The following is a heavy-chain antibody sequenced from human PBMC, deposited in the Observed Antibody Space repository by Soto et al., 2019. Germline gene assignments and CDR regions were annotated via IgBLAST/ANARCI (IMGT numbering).Heavy chain of an antibody. J-gene: IGHJ5*02. CDR3: SRAPFITMVRGVISGWFDP. V-gene: IGHV1-18*01. CDR1: GYTFTSYG. D-gene: IGHD3-10*01. Sequence: GASVQVSCKASGYTFTSYGISWVRQAPGQGLERMGWISAYNGNTNYAQKLQGRVTMTTDTSTSTAYMELRSLRSDDTAVYYFSRAPFITMVRGVISGWFDPWGQGTLVTVSS. CDR2: ISAYNGNT.